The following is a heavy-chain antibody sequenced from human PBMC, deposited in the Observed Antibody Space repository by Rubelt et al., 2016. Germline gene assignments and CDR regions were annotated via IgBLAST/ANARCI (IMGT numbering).Heavy chain of an antibody. CDR2: IYTSGTT. CDR3: ARDPYGMAATNWFDP. Sequence: QVQLQESGPGLVKPSETLSLTCTVSGGSISSYYWSWIRQPAGKGLEWIGRIYTSGTTNHNPPCLGLVHRSVGTANNQFSLKLGSVTAADTSVYYCARDPYGMAATNWFDPWGQGTLVTVSS. J-gene: IGHJ5*02. CDR1: GGSISSYY. V-gene: IGHV4-4*07. D-gene: IGHD6-13*01.